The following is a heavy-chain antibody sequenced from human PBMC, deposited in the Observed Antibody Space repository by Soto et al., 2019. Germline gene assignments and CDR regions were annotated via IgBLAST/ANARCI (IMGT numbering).Heavy chain of an antibody. V-gene: IGHV1-58*01. Sequence: QMQLGQSGPEVKKPGTSVKVSCKTSGFTFRSSAVHWVRQYRGHRLQWLGWIDVGSANANYARLLQERGTIYRDMSARTAYMELRNLRPEDTDVYDCEADVGGYISGLARHWGPGTLVTVSS. CDR3: EADVGGYISGLARH. J-gene: IGHJ4*02. D-gene: IGHD1-26*01. CDR1: GFTFRSSA. CDR2: IDVGSANA.